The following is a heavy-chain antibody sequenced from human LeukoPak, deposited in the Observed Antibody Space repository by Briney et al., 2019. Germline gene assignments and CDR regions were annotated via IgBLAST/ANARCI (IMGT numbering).Heavy chain of an antibody. CDR2: ISYDGSNK. J-gene: IGHJ5*02. V-gene: IGHV3-30*04. Sequence: GRSLRLSCAASGFTFSSYAMHWVRQAPGKGLEGVAVISYDGSNKYYADSVKGRFTISRDNSKNTLYLQMNSLRAEDTAVYYCARDSRILWFGESSLGNWFDPWGQGTLVTVSS. CDR1: GFTFSSYA. CDR3: ARDSRILWFGESSLGNWFDP. D-gene: IGHD3-10*01.